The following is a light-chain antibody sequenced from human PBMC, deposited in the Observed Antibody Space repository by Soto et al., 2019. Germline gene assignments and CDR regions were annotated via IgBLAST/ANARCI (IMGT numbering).Light chain of an antibody. CDR3: QQYSNWPLT. CDR2: GAS. CDR1: LSVSSD. Sequence: EIVMTQSPATLSVSPGERATFSCRASLSVSSDLAWYQQNPGQAPRLLIYGASTRATGIPARFSGSGSGTEFTFTISSLQSEDFAVYYCQQYSNWPLTFGGGTKVDIK. J-gene: IGKJ4*01. V-gene: IGKV3-15*01.